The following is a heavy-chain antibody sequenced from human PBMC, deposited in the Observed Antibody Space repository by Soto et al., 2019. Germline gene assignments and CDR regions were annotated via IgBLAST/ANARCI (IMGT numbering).Heavy chain of an antibody. CDR2: IYYSGRT. CDR3: ARGRYYYDSSGYYRTYYFDY. Sequence: SETLSLTCTVSGGSISSYYWSWIRQPPGKGLEWIGYIYYSGRTNYNPSIKSRVTISVDTSKNNFSLKLSSVTAADTAVYYWARGRYYYDSSGYYRTYYFDYWGQGTLVTVSS. V-gene: IGHV4-59*01. J-gene: IGHJ4*02. CDR1: GGSISSYY. D-gene: IGHD3-22*01.